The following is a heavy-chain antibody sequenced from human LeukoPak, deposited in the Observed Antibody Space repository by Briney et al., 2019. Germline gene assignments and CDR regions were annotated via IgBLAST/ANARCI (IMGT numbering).Heavy chain of an antibody. CDR3: ARKADDSSSSLVYFDY. CDR1: GGSISSHY. J-gene: IGHJ4*02. D-gene: IGHD6-6*01. CDR2: IYYSGTT. V-gene: IGHV4-59*11. Sequence: SETLSLTCAVSGGSISSHYWSWIRQPPGKGLEWIGVIYYSGTTKYNPSLKSRVTISADPSKNQSSMKLSYVTAADTAVYYCARKADDSSSSLVYFDYWGQGTLVTVSS.